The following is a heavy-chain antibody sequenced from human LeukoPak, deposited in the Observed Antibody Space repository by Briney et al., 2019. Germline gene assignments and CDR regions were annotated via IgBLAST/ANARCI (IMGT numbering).Heavy chain of an antibody. CDR3: ARSSYYYDSSGYPNWFGP. CDR1: GVSISSSNSY. V-gene: IGHV4-39*07. D-gene: IGHD3-22*01. J-gene: IGHJ5*02. CDR2: IYYSGNT. Sequence: SETLSLTCTVSGVSISSSNSYWGWIRQPPGKGLEWIGSIYYSGNTYYNASLKSQVSISIDTSKNQFSLKLSSVTAADTAVYYCARSSYYYDSSGYPNWFGPWGQGTLVTVSS.